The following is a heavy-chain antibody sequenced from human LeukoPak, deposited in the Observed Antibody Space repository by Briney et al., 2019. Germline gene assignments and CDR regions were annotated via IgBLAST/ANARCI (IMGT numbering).Heavy chain of an antibody. D-gene: IGHD6-19*01. CDR1: GGSISSGSYY. CDR3: ARDYGDIAVAGTGWFDP. Sequence: SETLSLTCTVSGGSISSGSYYWSWIRQPAGTGLEWIGRIHTSGSTNYNPSLKSRVTISVDTSKDQFSLKLSSVTAADTAVYYCARDYGDIAVAGTGWFDPWGQGTLVTVSS. CDR2: IHTSGST. J-gene: IGHJ5*02. V-gene: IGHV4-61*02.